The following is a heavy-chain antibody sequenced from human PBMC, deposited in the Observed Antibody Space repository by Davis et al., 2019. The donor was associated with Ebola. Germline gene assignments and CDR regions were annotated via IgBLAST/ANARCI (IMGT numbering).Heavy chain of an antibody. CDR1: GGTFSNYS. CDR3: AKGLGATMGAHDY. V-gene: IGHV1-69*13. D-gene: IGHD1-26*01. CDR2: IIPIFGTP. J-gene: IGHJ4*02. Sequence: SVKVSCKASGGTFSNYSISWVRLVPGQGLEWMGGIIPIFGTPIYAQNLQGRVTITADESTSTAYMELSSLRSDDTALYYCAKGLGATMGAHDYWGQGTLLTVSS.